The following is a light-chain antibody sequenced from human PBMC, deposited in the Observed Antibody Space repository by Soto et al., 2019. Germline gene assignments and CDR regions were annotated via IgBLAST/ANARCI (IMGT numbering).Light chain of an antibody. Sequence: QSALTQPASVSGSPGQSITISCTGTSSDVGGYNYVSWYQQHPGKAPKLMIYDVSNRPSGVSNRFSGSKSGNTASLTISGLQAEDEADYYCSSYTSSSPYVFRTGTKVPS. J-gene: IGLJ1*01. V-gene: IGLV2-14*01. CDR2: DVS. CDR3: SSYTSSSPYV. CDR1: SSDVGGYNY.